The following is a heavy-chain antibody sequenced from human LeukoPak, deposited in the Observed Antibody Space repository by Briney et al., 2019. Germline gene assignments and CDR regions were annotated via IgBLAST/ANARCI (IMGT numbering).Heavy chain of an antibody. CDR3: ASLHNSDAFDI. Sequence: GGSLRLSCAASGFTFSSYSMNWVRQAPGKGLEWVSSISSSSSYIYYADSVKGRFTISRDNAKNSLYLQMNSLRAEDTAVYYCASLHNSDAFDIWGRGTMVTVSS. J-gene: IGHJ3*02. CDR2: ISSSSSYI. CDR1: GFTFSSYS. D-gene: IGHD1-20*01. V-gene: IGHV3-21*01.